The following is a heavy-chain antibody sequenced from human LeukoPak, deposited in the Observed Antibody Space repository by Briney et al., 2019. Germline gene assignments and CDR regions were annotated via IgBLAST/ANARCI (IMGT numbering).Heavy chain of an antibody. CDR2: IKEDGSEM. Sequence: GGPLRLSCTASGFTFSSYWMSWVRQAPGKGLEWVANIKEDGSEMYYVDSVKGRLTISRDNAKNSLYLQMNSLRADDTAVYYCARDLGGYRTFDYWGQGTLVTVSS. V-gene: IGHV3-7*01. J-gene: IGHJ4*02. D-gene: IGHD5-12*01. CDR1: GFTFSSYW. CDR3: ARDLGGYRTFDY.